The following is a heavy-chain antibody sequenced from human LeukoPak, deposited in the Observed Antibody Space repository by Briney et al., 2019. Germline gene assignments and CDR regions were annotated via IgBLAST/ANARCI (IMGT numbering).Heavy chain of an antibody. V-gene: IGHV1-2*04. Sequence: ASVKVSCKASGYTFTDYYIHWVRQAPGQGLEWVGWINPKNGDTNYELRFQGWVTVTRDTSISTAYMELNRLTSHDTAVYYCARDNWNGPYFDYWGQGTLVTVSS. J-gene: IGHJ4*02. D-gene: IGHD1-20*01. CDR3: ARDNWNGPYFDY. CDR1: GYTFTDYY. CDR2: INPKNGDT.